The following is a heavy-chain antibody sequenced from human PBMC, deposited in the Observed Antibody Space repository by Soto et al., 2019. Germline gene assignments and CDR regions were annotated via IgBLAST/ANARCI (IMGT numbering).Heavy chain of an antibody. CDR2: IKQDGSEK. CDR1: GFTFSSYW. V-gene: IGHV3-7*01. J-gene: IGHJ4*02. Sequence: GGSLRLSCAASGFTFSSYWMSWVRQAPGKGLEWVANIKQDGSEKYYVDSVKGRFTISRDNAKNSLYLQMKSLRAEDTAVYYCAREGAATAPLPDSLYYFDYWGQGTLVTVSS. CDR3: AREGAATAPLPDSLYYFDY. D-gene: IGHD3-16*01.